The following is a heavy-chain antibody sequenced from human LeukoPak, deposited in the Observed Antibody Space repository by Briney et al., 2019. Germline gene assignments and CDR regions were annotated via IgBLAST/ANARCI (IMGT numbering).Heavy chain of an antibody. CDR3: ARFATMVRGVSGY. CDR2: ISSSSSTI. D-gene: IGHD3-10*01. CDR1: GFTFSSYS. V-gene: IGHV3-48*01. J-gene: IGHJ4*02. Sequence: GGSLRLSCAASGFTFSSYSMNWVRQAPGKGLEWVSYISSSSSTIYYADSVKGRFTISRDNAKNSLYLQMNSLRAEDTAVYYCARFATMVRGVSGYWGQGTLVTVSS.